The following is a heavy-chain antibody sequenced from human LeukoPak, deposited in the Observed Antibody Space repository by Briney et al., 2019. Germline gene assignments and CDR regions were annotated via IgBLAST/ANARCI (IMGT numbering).Heavy chain of an antibody. CDR1: GFTFSSFT. J-gene: IGHJ2*01. CDR2: IKQDGSEK. V-gene: IGHV3-7*01. Sequence: GGSLRLSCAASGFTFSSFTMNWVRQAPGKGPEWVANIKQDGSEKYYVDSVKGRFTISRDNAETSLHLQMNSLRAEDTAVYYCARGGNHGDYWYFDLWGRGTLVTVSS. D-gene: IGHD4-17*01. CDR3: ARGGNHGDYWYFDL.